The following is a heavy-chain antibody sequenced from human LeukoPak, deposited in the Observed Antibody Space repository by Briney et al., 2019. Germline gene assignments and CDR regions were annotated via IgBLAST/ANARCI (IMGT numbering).Heavy chain of an antibody. Sequence: HSGGSLRLSCSASGFTFGDYAMTWVRQAPGKGLEWLGMIRTRAHGGTTEYAASVRGRFTFSRDDSKSIAYLQMNSLKTEDTAVYYCTTLDFDYWGQGTLVTVSS. J-gene: IGHJ4*02. CDR2: IRTRAHGGTT. CDR3: TTLDFDY. CDR1: GFTFGDYA. V-gene: IGHV3-49*04.